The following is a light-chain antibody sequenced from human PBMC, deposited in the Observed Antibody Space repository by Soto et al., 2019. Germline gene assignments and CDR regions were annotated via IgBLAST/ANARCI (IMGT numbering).Light chain of an antibody. J-gene: IGKJ1*01. CDR3: QQYNSYSKT. Sequence: DIQMTQSPSTLSASVGDRVTITCRASQSISSWLAWYQQKTGKAPKLLIYDASSLESGVPSRFSGSGSGTEFTLTISSLQPDDFATYYCQQYNSYSKTFGPGTKVEIK. CDR2: DAS. V-gene: IGKV1-5*01. CDR1: QSISSW.